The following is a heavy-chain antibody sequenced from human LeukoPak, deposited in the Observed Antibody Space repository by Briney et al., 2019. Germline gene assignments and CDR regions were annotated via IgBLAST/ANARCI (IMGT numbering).Heavy chain of an antibody. Sequence: GASVKVSCKASGYTFTSYGISWVRQAPGQGLEWMGWISAYNGNTNYAQKLQGRVTMTTDTSTSTAYMELRSLRSDDTAVYYCARDHRGSYYGSGRPNWFDPWGQGTLVTVSS. CDR3: ARDHRGSYYGSGRPNWFDP. CDR2: ISAYNGNT. V-gene: IGHV1-18*01. J-gene: IGHJ5*02. CDR1: GYTFTSYG. D-gene: IGHD3-10*01.